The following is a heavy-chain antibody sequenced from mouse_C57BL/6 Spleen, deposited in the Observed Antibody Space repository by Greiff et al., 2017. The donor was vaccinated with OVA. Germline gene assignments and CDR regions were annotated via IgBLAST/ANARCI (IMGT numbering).Heavy chain of an antibody. CDR2: IYPGGGYT. Sequence: QVHVKQSGAELVRPGTSVKMSCKASGYTFTNYWIGWAKQRPGHGLEWIGDIYPGGGYTNYNEKFKGKATLTADKSSSTAYMQFSSLTSEDSAIYYCARLTGTMYYFDYWGQGTTLTVSS. CDR1: GYTFTNYW. D-gene: IGHD4-1*01. CDR3: ARLTGTMYYFDY. J-gene: IGHJ2*01. V-gene: IGHV1-63*01.